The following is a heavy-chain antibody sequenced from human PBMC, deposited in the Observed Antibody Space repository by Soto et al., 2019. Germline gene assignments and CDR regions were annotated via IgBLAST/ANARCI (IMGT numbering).Heavy chain of an antibody. CDR1: GFTFSSYW. CDR3: ARRSYDVWCGYYPAQYYYYYDMDV. J-gene: IGHJ6*03. V-gene: IGHV3-74*01. CDR2: INSDGSST. Sequence: EVQLVESGGGLVQPGGSLRLSCAASGFTFSSYWMHWVRQAPGKGLVWVSRINSDGSSTSYADSVKGRFTISRDNAKNTAYMQMNSLRDEDTAVYYCARRSYDVWCGYYPAQYYYYYDMDVWGKGTTVTVSS. D-gene: IGHD3-3*01.